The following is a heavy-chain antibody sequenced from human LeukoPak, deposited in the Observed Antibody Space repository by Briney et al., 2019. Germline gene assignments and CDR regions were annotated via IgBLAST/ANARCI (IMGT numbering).Heavy chain of an antibody. V-gene: IGHV3-21*01. CDR1: GFTFSSYS. CDR3: ARAYSSGWHYFDY. D-gene: IGHD6-19*01. J-gene: IGHJ4*02. CDR2: ISSSSSYI. Sequence: GSLRLSCAASGFTFSSYSMNWVRQAPGKGLEWVSSISSSSSYIYYADSVKGRFTISRDNAKNSLYLQMNSLRAEDTAVYYCARAYSSGWHYFDYWGQGTLVTVSS.